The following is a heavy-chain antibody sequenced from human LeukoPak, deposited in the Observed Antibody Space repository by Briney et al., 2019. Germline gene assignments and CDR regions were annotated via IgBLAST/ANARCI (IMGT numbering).Heavy chain of an antibody. V-gene: IGHV4-31*03. Sequence: SETLSLTCTVSGGSISSGGYYWSWIRQHPGKGLEWIGYIYYSGSTYYNPSLKSRVTISVDTSKNQFSLKLGSVIAEDTAVYYCARAPRGYCSGGACPAAFDIWGQGTMVSVSS. J-gene: IGHJ3*02. CDR3: ARAPRGYCSGGACPAAFDI. CDR2: IYYSGST. CDR1: GGSISSGGYY. D-gene: IGHD2-15*01.